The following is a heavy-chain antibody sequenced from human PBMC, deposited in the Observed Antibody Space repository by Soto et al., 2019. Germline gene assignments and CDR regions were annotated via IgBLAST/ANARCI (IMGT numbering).Heavy chain of an antibody. Sequence: XETLSLTCAVYGGSFSAYYWSWIRQPAVKGLEWIGEVNHSGTTNYNPSLKSRVTISVDTSKNQFSLKLSSVTAADTAVYYCARGRGQISLYQYYIMDVWGQGTTVTVSS. CDR2: VNHSGTT. CDR1: GGSFSAYY. V-gene: IGHV4-34*01. CDR3: ARGRGQISLYQYYIMDV. J-gene: IGHJ6*02. D-gene: IGHD3-10*01.